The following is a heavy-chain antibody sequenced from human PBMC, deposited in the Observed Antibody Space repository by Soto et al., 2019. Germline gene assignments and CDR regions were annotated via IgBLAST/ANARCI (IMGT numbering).Heavy chain of an antibody. D-gene: IGHD3-3*01. CDR1: PLCSTSSR. Sequence: GGSLCPSCVSYPLCSTSSRSHQVSRDPHPGSEEGAVISYDGTNKYYADSVKGRFTISRDNSKNTLYLQMNSLRAEDTAVYYCAIPAAYDVWSGPFYFYYGMDARGQWTTVSAP. V-gene: IGHV3-30*03. J-gene: IGHJ6*02. CDR3: AIPAAYDVWSGPFYFYYGMDA. CDR2: ISYDGTNK.